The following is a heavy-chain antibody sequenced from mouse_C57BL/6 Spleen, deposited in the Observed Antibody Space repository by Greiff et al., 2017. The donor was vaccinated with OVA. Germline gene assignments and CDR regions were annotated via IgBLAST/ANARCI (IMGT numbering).Heavy chain of an antibody. CDR1: GYTFTEYT. J-gene: IGHJ1*03. V-gene: IGHV1-62-2*01. Sequence: QVQLKESGAELVKPGASVKLSCKASGYTFTEYTIHWVKQRSGQGLEWIGWFYPGSGSIKYNEKFKVKATLTADKSSSTVYMELSRLKSEDSAVYFCARQEEWGLLRYFAVWGTGTTVTVSS. D-gene: IGHD2-1*01. CDR2: FYPGSGSI. CDR3: ARQEEWGLLRYFAV.